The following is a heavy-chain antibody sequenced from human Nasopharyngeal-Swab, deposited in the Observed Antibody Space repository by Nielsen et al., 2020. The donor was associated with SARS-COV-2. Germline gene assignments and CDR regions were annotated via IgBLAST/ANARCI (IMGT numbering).Heavy chain of an antibody. D-gene: IGHD6-13*01. V-gene: IGHV4-34*01. CDR3: ARAGIAAAGYYYYGMDV. Sequence: SETLSLTCAVYGGSFSGYYWSWIRQPPGKGLKWIGEINHSGSTNYNPSLKSRVTISVDTSKNQFSLKLSSVTAADTAVYYCARAGIAAAGYYYYGMDVWGQGTTVTVSS. CDR1: GGSFSGYY. J-gene: IGHJ6*02. CDR2: INHSGST.